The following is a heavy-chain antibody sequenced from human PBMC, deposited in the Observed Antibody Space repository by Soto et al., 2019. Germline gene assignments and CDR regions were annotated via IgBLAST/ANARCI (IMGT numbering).Heavy chain of an antibody. CDR1: GYTFTSYA. V-gene: IGHV1-3*01. J-gene: IGHJ6*02. CDR3: ARDPRAYSSSWYLDY. D-gene: IGHD6-13*01. CDR2: INAGNGNT. Sequence: ASVKVSCKASGYTFTSYAMHWVRQAPGQRLEWMGWINAGNGNTKYSQKFQGRVTITRDTSASTAYMELSSLRSEDTAVYFCARDPRAYSSSWYLDYWGQGTTVTVSS.